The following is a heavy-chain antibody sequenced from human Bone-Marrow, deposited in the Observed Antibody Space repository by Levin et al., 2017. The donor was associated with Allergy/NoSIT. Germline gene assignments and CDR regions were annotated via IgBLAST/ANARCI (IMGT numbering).Heavy chain of an antibody. J-gene: IGHJ6*02. Sequence: PGGSLRLSCAASGFTFSDHYMDWVRQAPGKGLEWVGRIRNKVNGYTIEYAASVRGRFSISRDDSENSLYLQMYNLKTEDTAVYFCARGPGGRGAMAVSGAQYFHGMDVWGQGTTVTVSS. D-gene: IGHD6-19*01. V-gene: IGHV3-72*01. CDR2: IRNKVNGYTI. CDR1: GFTFSDHY. CDR3: ARGPGGRGAMAVSGAQYFHGMDV.